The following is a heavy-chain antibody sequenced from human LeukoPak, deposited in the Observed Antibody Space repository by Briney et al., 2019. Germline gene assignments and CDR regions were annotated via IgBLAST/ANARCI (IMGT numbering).Heavy chain of an antibody. D-gene: IGHD1-26*01. Sequence: TGGSLRLSCATSGVTFTTYTMNWVRQAPGKRLEFVPSILGDGRKYYIDSVQGRFAISRDTRTNTLYLQMDSLRVEDTAIYYCAKDLKPDGKWEIDYWGQGTLVTVSS. V-gene: IGHV3-23*01. CDR2: ILGDGRK. J-gene: IGHJ4*02. CDR1: GVTFTTYT. CDR3: AKDLKPDGKWEIDY.